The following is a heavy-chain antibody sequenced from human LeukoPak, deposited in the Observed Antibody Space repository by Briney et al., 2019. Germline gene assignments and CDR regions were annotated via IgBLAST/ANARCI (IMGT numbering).Heavy chain of an antibody. J-gene: IGHJ4*02. CDR1: GFTFSSQN. D-gene: IGHD6-19*01. CDR3: VKNGWLDY. CDR2: ISTSGDST. Sequence: PGGSLRLSCAASGFTFSSQNMNWARQAPGKGLEWVAYISTSGDSTKYAGSVEGRFTTSRDNVENSLYLLMNSLRVDDTAVYYCVKNGWLDYWGQGIVVTVSS. V-gene: IGHV3-21*01.